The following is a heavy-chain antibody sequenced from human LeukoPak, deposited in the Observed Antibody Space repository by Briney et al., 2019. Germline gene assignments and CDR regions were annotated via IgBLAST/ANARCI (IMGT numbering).Heavy chain of an antibody. CDR1: GYSISSGYY. V-gene: IGHV4-38-2*02. Sequence: SETLSLTCTVSGYSISSGYYWGWIRQPPGKGLEWIGSIYHSGSTYYNPSLKSRVTISVDTSKNQFSLKLSSVTAADTAVYYCARGSYNSQPDYWGQGTLVTVSS. CDR2: IYHSGST. J-gene: IGHJ4*02. D-gene: IGHD5-24*01. CDR3: ARGSYNSQPDY.